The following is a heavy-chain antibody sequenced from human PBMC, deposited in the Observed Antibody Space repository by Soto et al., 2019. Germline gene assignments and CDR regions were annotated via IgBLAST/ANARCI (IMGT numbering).Heavy chain of an antibody. CDR2: MYNTGST. V-gene: IGHV4-59*12. Sequence: SETLYITCTVSGGSISGYYWSWIRQPPGKGLEWIGYMYNTGSTVYNPSFKSRVTISVDTSKNQFSLKLSSVTAADTAVYYCARELHVYYYDSSGSYNWFDPWGQGTLVTVSS. D-gene: IGHD3-22*01. CDR1: GGSISGYY. CDR3: ARELHVYYYDSSGSYNWFDP. J-gene: IGHJ5*02.